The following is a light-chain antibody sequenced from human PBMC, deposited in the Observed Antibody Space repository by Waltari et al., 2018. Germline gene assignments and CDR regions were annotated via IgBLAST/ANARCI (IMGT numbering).Light chain of an antibody. CDR2: DVH. Sequence: QSALTQPRSVSGSPGQSVTVSCTGTSCDVGGYHFVSWYQQYQGKAPKLILYDVHKRPPGVPDRFSGSKSGNTASLTISGLLNDDEADYYCCSYAGADTSVLFGGGTTLTVL. CDR3: CSYAGADTSVL. CDR1: SCDVGGYHF. V-gene: IGLV2-11*01. J-gene: IGLJ2*01.